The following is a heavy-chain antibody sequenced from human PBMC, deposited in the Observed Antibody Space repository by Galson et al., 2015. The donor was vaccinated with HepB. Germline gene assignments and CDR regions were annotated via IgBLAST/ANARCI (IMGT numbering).Heavy chain of an antibody. D-gene: IGHD3-16*02. Sequence: QSGAEVKKPGESLKISCKGSGYSFTSYWIGWVRQMPGKGLEWMGIIYPGDSDTRYSPSFQGQVTISADKSISTAYLQWSSLKASDTAMYYCARQRSYDYVWGSYRYGSDAIDIWGQGTMVTVSS. J-gene: IGHJ3*02. V-gene: IGHV5-51*01. CDR3: ARQRSYDYVWGSYRYGSDAIDI. CDR2: IYPGDSDT. CDR1: GYSFTSYW.